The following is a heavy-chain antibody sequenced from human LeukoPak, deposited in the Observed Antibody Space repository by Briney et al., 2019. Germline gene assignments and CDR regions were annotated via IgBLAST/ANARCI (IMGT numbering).Heavy chain of an antibody. D-gene: IGHD2-2*01. CDR2: IYHSGST. J-gene: IGHJ4*02. Sequence: SGTLSLTCAVSGGSISSSNWWSWVRQPPGKGLEWIGEIYHSGSTNYNPSLKSRVTISVGKSKNQFSLKLSSVTAADTAVYYCARAVPATEYYFDYWGQGTLVTVSS. CDR1: GGSISSSNW. CDR3: ARAVPATEYYFDY. V-gene: IGHV4-4*02.